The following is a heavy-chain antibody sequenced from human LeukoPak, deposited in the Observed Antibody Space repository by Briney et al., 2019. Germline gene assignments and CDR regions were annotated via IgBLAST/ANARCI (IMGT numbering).Heavy chain of an antibody. J-gene: IGHJ6*02. CDR3: ARAGPDGMDV. Sequence: SETLSLTCAVYGGSFSGYYWSWIRQPPGKGLEWIGEINHSGSTNYNPSLKSRVTISVDTSKNQFSLKLSSVTAADTAVYYCARAGPDGMDVWGQGTTVTVYS. CDR1: GGSFSGYY. V-gene: IGHV4-34*01. CDR2: INHSGST.